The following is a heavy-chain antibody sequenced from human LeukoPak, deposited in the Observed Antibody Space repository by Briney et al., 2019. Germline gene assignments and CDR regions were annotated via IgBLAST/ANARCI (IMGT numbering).Heavy chain of an antibody. CDR1: GFTFSSYS. D-gene: IGHD3-3*02. J-gene: IGHJ6*03. V-gene: IGHV3-21*04. CDR2: ISSSSSYI. CDR3: AKDLSALLPGAHNYMDV. Sequence: SGGSLRLSCAASGFTFSSYSMNWVRQAPGKGLEWVSSISSSSSYIYYADSVKGRFTISRDNAKNPLYLQMNSLRAEDTALYYCAKDLSALLPGAHNYMDVWGKGTTVTISS.